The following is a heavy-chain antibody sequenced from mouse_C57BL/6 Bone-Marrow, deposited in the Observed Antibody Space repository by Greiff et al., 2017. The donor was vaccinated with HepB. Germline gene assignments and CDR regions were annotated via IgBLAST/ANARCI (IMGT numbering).Heavy chain of an antibody. CDR3: ARWTVVFDY. V-gene: IGHV1-55*01. Sequence: QVQLQHSGAELVKPGASVKMSCKASGYTFTSYWITWVKQRPGQGLEWIGDIYPGSGSTNYNEKFKSKATLTVDTSSSTAYMQLSSLTSEDSAVYYCARWTVVFDYWGQGTTLTVSS. CDR1: GYTFTSYW. D-gene: IGHD1-1*01. J-gene: IGHJ2*01. CDR2: IYPGSGST.